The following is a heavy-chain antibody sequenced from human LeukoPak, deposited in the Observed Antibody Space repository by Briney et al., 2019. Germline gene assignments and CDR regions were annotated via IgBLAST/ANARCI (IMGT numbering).Heavy chain of an antibody. CDR1: GGSISSSSYY. CDR3: ARIAAAGRYYYYYMDV. Sequence: SETLSLTCTVSGGSISSSSYYWGWIRQPPGKGLEWIGYIYYSGSTNYNPSLKSRVTISVDTSKNQFSLKLSSVTAADTAVYYCARIAAAGRYYYYYMDVWGKGTTVTVSS. V-gene: IGHV4-61*05. CDR2: IYYSGST. J-gene: IGHJ6*03. D-gene: IGHD6-13*01.